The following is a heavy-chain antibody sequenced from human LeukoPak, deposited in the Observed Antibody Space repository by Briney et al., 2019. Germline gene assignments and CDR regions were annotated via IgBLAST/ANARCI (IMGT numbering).Heavy chain of an antibody. Sequence: SETLSLTCTVSGGSISSSSYYWGWIRQPPGKGLEWIGSIYYSGSTYYNPSLKSRVTISVDTSKNQFSLKLSSVTAADTAVYYCARGGLTVAEDYWGQGTLVTVSS. CDR1: GGSISSSSYY. CDR2: IYYSGST. V-gene: IGHV4-39*07. CDR3: ARGGLTVAEDY. J-gene: IGHJ4*02. D-gene: IGHD4-23*01.